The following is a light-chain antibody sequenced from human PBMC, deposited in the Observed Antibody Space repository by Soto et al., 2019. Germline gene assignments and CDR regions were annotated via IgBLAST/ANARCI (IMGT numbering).Light chain of an antibody. J-gene: IGKJ4*01. CDR3: QQYDNLPLT. V-gene: IGKV1-33*01. CDR2: DAS. CDR1: EDISNY. Sequence: DIQMTQSPSSLSASVGDRVTITCQASEDISNYLHWYQQKPGKAPKLLIYDASNLETGVPSRFSGSGSGTDFTFTISCLQPEDIAIYYCQQYDNLPLTFGSGGKVEIK.